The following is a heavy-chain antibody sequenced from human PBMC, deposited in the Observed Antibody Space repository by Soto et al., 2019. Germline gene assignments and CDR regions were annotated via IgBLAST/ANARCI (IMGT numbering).Heavy chain of an antibody. CDR2: INTDGSST. V-gene: IGHV3-74*01. CDR1: GFTFSSYW. CDR3: TRRGSGVTRGLHY. J-gene: IGHJ4*02. D-gene: IGHD2-15*01. Sequence: EVQLVESGGGLVQPGGYLRLSCAASGFTFSSYWMHWVRQAPGKGLVWISRINTDGSSTSYVDSVQGRFTISRDNGKNTLFLQMNSLRGDDTAVYYCTRRGSGVTRGLHYWGQGTLVTVSS.